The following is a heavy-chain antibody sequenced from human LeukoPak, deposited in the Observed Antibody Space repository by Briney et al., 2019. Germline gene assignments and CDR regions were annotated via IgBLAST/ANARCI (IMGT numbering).Heavy chain of an antibody. D-gene: IGHD2-15*01. CDR2: IYYTGST. CDR3: ARTPLGYCSGGSCPRGMLAFDI. J-gene: IGHJ3*02. Sequence: PSETLSLTCAVSGGSISNSTYSWSWIRQPPGKGLEWIGYIYYTGSTYYKPSLKSRVTISVDTSKNQFSLKLSSVTAADTAVYYCARTPLGYCSGGSCPRGMLAFDIWGQGTMVTVSS. V-gene: IGHV4-30-4*07. CDR1: GGSISNSTYS.